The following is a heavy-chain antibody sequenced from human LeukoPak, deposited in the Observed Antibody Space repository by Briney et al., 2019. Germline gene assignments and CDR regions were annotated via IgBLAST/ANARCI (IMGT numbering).Heavy chain of an antibody. CDR1: GGSFSGYY. D-gene: IGHD2-21*01. V-gene: IGHV4-34*01. CDR3: ARGITAYSYGMDV. J-gene: IGHJ6*02. Sequence: PSETLSLTCAVYGGSFSGYYWSWIRQPPGKGLEWIGEINHSGSTNYNPSLKSRVTISVDTSKNQFSLKLSSVTAADTAVYYCARGITAYSYGMDVWGQGTTVTVSS. CDR2: INHSGST.